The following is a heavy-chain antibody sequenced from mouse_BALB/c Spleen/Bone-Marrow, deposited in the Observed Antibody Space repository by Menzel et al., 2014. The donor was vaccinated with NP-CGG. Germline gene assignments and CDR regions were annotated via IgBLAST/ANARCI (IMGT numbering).Heavy chain of an antibody. V-gene: IGHV5-12-2*01. J-gene: IGHJ4*01. CDR2: ISNGGGST. CDR3: SRNVGNPYAMYY. Sequence: EVKLVESGGGLVQPGGSLKLSCAASGFTFSSYTMSWVRQTPEKRLEWVAYISNGGGSTSYPDTVKGRFTISRDNAKNTLSLQMSSLKSEDTTMYYWSRNVGNPYAMYYWGQGTAVTVSA. D-gene: IGHD3-1*01. CDR1: GFTFSSYT.